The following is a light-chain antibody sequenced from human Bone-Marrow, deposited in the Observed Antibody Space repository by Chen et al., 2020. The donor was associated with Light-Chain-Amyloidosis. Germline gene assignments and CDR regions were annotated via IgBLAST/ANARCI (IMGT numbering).Light chain of an antibody. CDR1: NIGSTS. CDR3: QVWDRSSDRPV. J-gene: IGLJ3*02. Sequence: SYVLTQPSSVSVAPGQTATIACGGNNIGSTSVHWYQQTPGQAPLMVVHADSDRPSGIPERLSGSNSGNTATLTSSRVEAGDEADYYCQVWDRSSDRPVFGGGTKLTVL. CDR2: ADS. V-gene: IGLV3-21*02.